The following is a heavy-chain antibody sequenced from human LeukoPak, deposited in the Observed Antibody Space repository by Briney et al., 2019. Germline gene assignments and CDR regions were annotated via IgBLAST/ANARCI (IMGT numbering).Heavy chain of an antibody. Sequence: SETLSLPCTVSGGSISRYYWSWIRQPAGKGLEWIGRIYTSWSTNYNPSLKSRVTISVDTSKNQLSLKLSSVTAADTAVYVCARGSLWFGDNGIDVWGQGTTVTVSS. D-gene: IGHD3-10*01. CDR1: GGSISRYY. V-gene: IGHV4-4*07. J-gene: IGHJ6*02. CDR2: IYTSWST. CDR3: ARGSLWFGDNGIDV.